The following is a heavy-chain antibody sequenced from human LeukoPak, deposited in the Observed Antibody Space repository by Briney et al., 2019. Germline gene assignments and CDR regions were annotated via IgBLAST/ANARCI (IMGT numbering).Heavy chain of an antibody. CDR3: ARVGSGWYARSYYYMDV. CDR1: GGSISSSSYY. Sequence: SETLSLTCTVSGGSISSSSYYWGWIRQPPGKGLEWIGSIYYSGSTYYNPSLKSRVTISVDTSKSQFSLKLSSVTAADTAVYYRARVGSGWYARSYYYMDVWGKGTTVTVSS. CDR2: IYYSGST. D-gene: IGHD6-19*01. J-gene: IGHJ6*03. V-gene: IGHV4-39*07.